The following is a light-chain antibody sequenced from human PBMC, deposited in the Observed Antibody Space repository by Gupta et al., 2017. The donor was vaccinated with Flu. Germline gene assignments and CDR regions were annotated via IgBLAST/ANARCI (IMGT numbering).Light chain of an antibody. CDR2: KIS. Sequence: DVPMSQSPLSLSVGLGQSASLSCRSSQSLVYSDGNTYLNWFQQKPGHSPRRLIYKISKRDSGVPDRFSGSGSGTDFTLRIARVEAEDVGTYFCMQGTHWPPTFGQGTKVEIK. J-gene: IGKJ1*01. CDR1: QSLVYSDGNTY. CDR3: MQGTHWPPT. V-gene: IGKV2-30*01.